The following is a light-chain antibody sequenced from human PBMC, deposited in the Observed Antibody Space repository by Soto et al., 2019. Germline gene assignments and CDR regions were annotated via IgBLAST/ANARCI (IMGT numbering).Light chain of an antibody. V-gene: IGKV1-5*01. CDR3: QQDNKSPWT. J-gene: IGKJ1*01. Sequence: DIQMTQSPSTLSASVGDRVTIPCRASQNSNSWLAWHQKKRGKVPKVVIYQASSLESGAPSSLGGSGSGTEFTLAISSQQPEDFPTYYGQQDNKSPWTFGQGTQVEVK. CDR1: QNSNSW. CDR2: QAS.